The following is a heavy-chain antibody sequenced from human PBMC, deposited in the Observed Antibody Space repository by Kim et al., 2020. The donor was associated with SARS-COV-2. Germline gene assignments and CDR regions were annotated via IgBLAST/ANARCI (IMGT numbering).Heavy chain of an antibody. J-gene: IGHJ6*02. Sequence: ASVKVSCKASGYTFTSYYMHWVRQAPGQGLEWMGIINPSGGSTSYAQKFQGRVTMTRDTSTSTVYMELSSLRSEDTAVYYCARSAPRYCSGGSCYSSYYYYGMDVWGQGTTVTVSS. CDR1: GYTFTSYY. V-gene: IGHV1-46*01. D-gene: IGHD2-15*01. CDR2: INPSGGST. CDR3: ARSAPRYCSGGSCYSSYYYYGMDV.